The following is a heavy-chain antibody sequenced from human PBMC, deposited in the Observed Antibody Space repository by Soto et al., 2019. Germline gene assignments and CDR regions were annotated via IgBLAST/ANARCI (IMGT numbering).Heavy chain of an antibody. CDR2: INPNSGAT. CDR3: ARGGGTILAPLP. V-gene: IGHV1-2*02. D-gene: IGHD3-3*01. J-gene: IGHJ5*02. CDR1: GYTFTGYF. Sequence: ASVKVSCKASGYTFTGYFMHWVRQAPGQGLEWMGCINPNSGATKYAQKFQGRVTLTRDTSINTAYMEMSMLRSDDTAVYYCARGGGTILAPLPWGQGXLVTVSS.